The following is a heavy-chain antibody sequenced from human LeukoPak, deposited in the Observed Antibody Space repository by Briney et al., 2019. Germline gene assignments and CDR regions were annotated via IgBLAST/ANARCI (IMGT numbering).Heavy chain of an antibody. J-gene: IGHJ6*03. V-gene: IGHV1-69*13. D-gene: IGHD5-18*01. Sequence: VASVNVSCKASGGTFSSYAISWVRQAPGQGLEWMGGIIPIFDTANYAQKFQGRVTITADESTSTAYMELSSLRSEDTAVYYCARAARIQLWFYSIYYYMDVWGKGTTVTISS. CDR1: GGTFSSYA. CDR2: IIPIFDTA. CDR3: ARAARIQLWFYSIYYYMDV.